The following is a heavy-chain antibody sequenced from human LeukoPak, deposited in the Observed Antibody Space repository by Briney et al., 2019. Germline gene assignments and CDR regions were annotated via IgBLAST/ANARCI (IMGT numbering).Heavy chain of an antibody. J-gene: IGHJ5*02. CDR3: AREALRPSRWFDP. V-gene: IGHV4-30-4*01. CDR2: IYYSGST. D-gene: IGHD4-17*01. CDR1: GGSISSGDYY. Sequence: SGTLSLTCTVSGGSISSGDYYWSWIRQPPGKGLEWIGYIYYSGSTYYNPSLKSRVTISVDTSNNQFSLKLSSVTAADTAVYYCAREALRPSRWFDPWGQGTLVTVSS.